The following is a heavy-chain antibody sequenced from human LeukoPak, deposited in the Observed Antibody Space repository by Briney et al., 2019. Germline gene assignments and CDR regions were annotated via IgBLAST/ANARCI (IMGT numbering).Heavy chain of an antibody. CDR1: GGSVSRGGYY. CDR2: VYYSGST. Sequence: SQTLSLTCTVSGGSVSRGGYYWSWIRQHPGKGLEWIGYVYYSGSTYYNPSLKSRVTISVDTSKNQFSLKLSSVTAADTAVYYCARDSYDSSGYYFPFDYWGQGTLVTVSS. V-gene: IGHV4-31*03. J-gene: IGHJ4*02. CDR3: ARDSYDSSGYYFPFDY. D-gene: IGHD3-22*01.